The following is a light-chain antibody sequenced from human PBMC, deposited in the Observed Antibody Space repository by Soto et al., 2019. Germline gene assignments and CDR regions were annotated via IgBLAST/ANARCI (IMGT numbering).Light chain of an antibody. J-gene: IGKJ1*01. Sequence: EILMTQSPATLSVSPGERATLSCRASQSVSSNLAWYQQKPGQAPRLLIYGASTRANGIPARFSGSGSGTDVTLTISSMQFQDFVVYYYQQYNNWPPWTFGQGTKVEIK. CDR3: QQYNNWPPWT. CDR2: GAS. CDR1: QSVSSN. V-gene: IGKV3-15*01.